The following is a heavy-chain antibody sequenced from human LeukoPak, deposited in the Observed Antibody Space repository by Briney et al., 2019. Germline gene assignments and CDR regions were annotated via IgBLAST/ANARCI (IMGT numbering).Heavy chain of an antibody. D-gene: IGHD1-26*01. Sequence: GSLRLSCAASGFTFSSYSMNWVRQAPGKGLEWVSSISSSSSYIYYADSVKGRFTISRDNAKNSLYLQMNSLRAEDTAVYYCARAGWELLRNWFDPWGQGTLVTVSS. CDR2: ISSSSSYI. V-gene: IGHV3-21*01. CDR1: GFTFSSYS. J-gene: IGHJ5*02. CDR3: ARAGWELLRNWFDP.